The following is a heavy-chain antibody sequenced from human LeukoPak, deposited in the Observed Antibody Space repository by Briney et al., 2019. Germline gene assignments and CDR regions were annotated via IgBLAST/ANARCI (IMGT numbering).Heavy chain of an antibody. J-gene: IGHJ4*02. CDR3: AGGSRGYSYG. Sequence: SETLSLTCAVSGGSISSSNWWSWIRQPPGKGLEWIGYIYYSASTNYNPSLKSRVTISVDTSNNQFSLKLSSVTAADTAVYYCAGGSRGYSYGWGQGTLVTVSS. V-gene: IGHV4-61*01. D-gene: IGHD5-18*01. CDR2: IYYSAST. CDR1: GGSISSSNW.